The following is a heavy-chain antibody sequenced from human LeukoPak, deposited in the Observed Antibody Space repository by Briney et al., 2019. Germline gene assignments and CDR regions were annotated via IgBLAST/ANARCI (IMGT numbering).Heavy chain of an antibody. J-gene: IGHJ3*02. V-gene: IGHV4-39*01. CDR3: ARNFYDSSEAFDI. CDR1: GGSISSSSYY. CDR2: IFYSGST. D-gene: IGHD3-22*01. Sequence: SETLSLTCTVSGGSISSSSYYWGWIRQPPGKGLEWIGNIFYSGSTYYNPSLKSRVTISVDTSKNQFSLKLSSVTAADTAMYYCARNFYDSSEAFDIWGQGTMLTVSS.